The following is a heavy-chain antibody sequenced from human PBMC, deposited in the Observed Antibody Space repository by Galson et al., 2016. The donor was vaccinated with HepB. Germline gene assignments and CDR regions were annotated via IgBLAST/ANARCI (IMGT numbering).Heavy chain of an antibody. D-gene: IGHD1-26*01. J-gene: IGHJ4*02. CDR3: ARVSSGTYYLMDY. Sequence: QSGAEVKKPGDSLKISCKTSGYIFTNYWIAWVRQMPGKGLEWMGIIYPRDSEIRFNPSFESLVTMSSDKSIATAYLQLINLKASDTAIYYCARVSSGTYYLMDYWGQGTLATVSS. CDR1: GYIFTNYW. CDR2: IYPRDSEI. V-gene: IGHV5-51*01.